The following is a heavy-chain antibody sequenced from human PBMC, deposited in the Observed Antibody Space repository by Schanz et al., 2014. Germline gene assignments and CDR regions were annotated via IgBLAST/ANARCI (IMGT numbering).Heavy chain of an antibody. J-gene: IGHJ4*02. CDR3: ARVWTTPRARPLDD. D-gene: IGHD1-1*01. Sequence: QAPGKGLERVGLTRNRANNYFTEYAASVKGRFTITRDDSKNSLYLQMRSLRSEDTALDYCARVWTTPRARPLDDWGQGTMXTFSS. CDR2: TRNRANNYFT. V-gene: IGHV3-72*01.